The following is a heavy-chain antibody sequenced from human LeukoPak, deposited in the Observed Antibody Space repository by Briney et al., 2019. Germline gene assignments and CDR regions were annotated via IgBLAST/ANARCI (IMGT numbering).Heavy chain of an antibody. Sequence: ASVKVSCKASGYTFTSYGISWVRQAPGQGLEWMGWISAYNGNTSYAQKLQGRVTMTTDTSTSTAYMELRSLRSDDTAVYYCARDRSRDSSGYYFDWFDPWGQGTLVTVSS. CDR1: GYTFTSYG. V-gene: IGHV1-18*01. J-gene: IGHJ5*02. CDR3: ARDRSRDSSGYYFDWFDP. D-gene: IGHD3-22*01. CDR2: ISAYNGNT.